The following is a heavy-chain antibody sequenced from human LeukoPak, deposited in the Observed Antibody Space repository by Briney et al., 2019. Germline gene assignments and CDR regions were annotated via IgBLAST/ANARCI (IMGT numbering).Heavy chain of an antibody. V-gene: IGHV4-38-2*01. J-gene: IGHJ3*02. CDR2: IYHSGST. D-gene: IGHD2-2*01. CDR3: ARLSDCSSTSCYAFDI. Sequence: SETLSLTCAVSGYSISSGYYWGWIRQPPGKGLEWIGSIYHSGSTYYNPSLKSRVTISVDTSKNHFSLKLSSVTAADTAVYYCARLSDCSSTSCYAFDIWGQGTMVTVSS. CDR1: GYSISSGYY.